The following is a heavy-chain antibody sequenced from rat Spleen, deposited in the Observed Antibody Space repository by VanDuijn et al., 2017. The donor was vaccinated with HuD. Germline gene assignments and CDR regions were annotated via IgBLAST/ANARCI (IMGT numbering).Heavy chain of an antibody. V-gene: IGHV3-3*01. CDR2: INSAGST. CDR3: ATSGYTTDYFYPLVGY. J-gene: IGHJ2*01. CDR1: GYSITSSYR. Sequence: EVQLQESGPGLVKPSQSLSLTCSVTGYSITSSYRWNWIRKFPGNKLEWMGYINSAGSTNYNPSLKSRISISRDTSKNQFFLQMNSLRSEDTATYYCATSGYTTDYFYPLVGYWGQGFMVTVSS. D-gene: IGHD1-6*01.